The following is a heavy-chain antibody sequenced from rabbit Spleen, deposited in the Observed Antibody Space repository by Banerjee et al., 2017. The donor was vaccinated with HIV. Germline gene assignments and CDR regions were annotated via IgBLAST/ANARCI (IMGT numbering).Heavy chain of an antibody. CDR3: ARDTGTSFSSYGMDL. D-gene: IGHD7-1*01. CDR1: GFTLSSYYM. Sequence: QEQLEESAGGLVQPGGSLKLSCKASGFTLSSYYMNWVRQAPGKGLEWISCIAGSDSAFTYSATWAKGRFTISQTSSTTVTLQMTSLTVADTATYFCARDTGTSFSSYGMDLWGPGTLVTVS. V-gene: IGHV1S45*01. J-gene: IGHJ6*01. CDR2: IAGSDSAFT.